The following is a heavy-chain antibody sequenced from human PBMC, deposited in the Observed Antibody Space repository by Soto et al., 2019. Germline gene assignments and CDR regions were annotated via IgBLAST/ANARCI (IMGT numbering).Heavy chain of an antibody. CDR3: AIANYGDNDY. Sequence: QVQLVQSGAEVKKPGASVKVSCKAPGYIFPSCTISWVRQAPGQGLEWMGWISAYNGNIKDEQKFQGRFTMTTGTSTSTAYKELRSLTSDDTAMYYCAIANYGDNDYWGQGTMVTVSS. J-gene: IGHJ4*02. D-gene: IGHD4-17*01. CDR2: ISAYNGNI. V-gene: IGHV1-18*01. CDR1: GYIFPSCT.